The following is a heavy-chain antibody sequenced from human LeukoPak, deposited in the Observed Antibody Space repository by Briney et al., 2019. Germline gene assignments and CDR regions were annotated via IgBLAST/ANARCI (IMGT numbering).Heavy chain of an antibody. D-gene: IGHD2-15*01. CDR2: IYYSGST. V-gene: IGHV4-59*01. CDR3: ARDGGGSYYFDY. Sequence: SETLSLTCTVSGGSISSYYWSWIRQPPGKGLEWIGYIYYSGSTNYNPSLKSRVTISVDTSKNQFSLKLSSVTAADTAVYYCARDGGGSYYFDYWGQGTLVTVSS. CDR1: GGSISSYY. J-gene: IGHJ4*02.